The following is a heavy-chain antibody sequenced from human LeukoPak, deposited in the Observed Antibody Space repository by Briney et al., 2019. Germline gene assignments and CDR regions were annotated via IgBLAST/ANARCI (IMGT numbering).Heavy chain of an antibody. D-gene: IGHD2-15*01. V-gene: IGHV3-21*01. CDR1: GFTFSSDS. J-gene: IGHJ3*02. CDR2: ISSRSSYI. Sequence: PGGSLRLSCAASGFTFSSDSMNWVRQAPGKGLEWGSSISSRSSYIYYADSVKGRFTISRDNAKNSLYLQMNSLRAEDTAVYYCARATDIVVAPDAFDIWGQGTMVTVSS. CDR3: ARATDIVVAPDAFDI.